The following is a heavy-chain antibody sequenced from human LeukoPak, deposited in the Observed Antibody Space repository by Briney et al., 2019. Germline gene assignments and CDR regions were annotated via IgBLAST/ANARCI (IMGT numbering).Heavy chain of an antibody. D-gene: IGHD3-22*01. J-gene: IGHJ4*02. Sequence: SETLSLTCTVSGGSISSSSYYWGWIRQPPGKGLEWIGRIYYSESTYYNPSLKSRVTISVDTSKNQFSLKLSSVTAADTAVYYCASRLYYYDSSDFDYWGQGTLVTVSS. V-gene: IGHV4-39*01. CDR2: IYYSEST. CDR3: ASRLYYYDSSDFDY. CDR1: GGSISSSSYY.